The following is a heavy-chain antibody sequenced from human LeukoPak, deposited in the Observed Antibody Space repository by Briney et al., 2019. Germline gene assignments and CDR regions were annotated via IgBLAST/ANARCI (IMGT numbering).Heavy chain of an antibody. V-gene: IGHV1-69*13. CDR1: GGPFSSYA. J-gene: IGHJ6*03. CDR2: IIPIFGTA. Sequence: SVKVSCKASGGPFSSYAISWVREAPGQGLEWMVGIIPIFGTANYAQKFQGRVTITADESTSAAYMELSSLRSEGTAVYYCARNNEPDYWYYMDVWGKGTTVTVSS. CDR3: ARNNEPDYWYYMDV. D-gene: IGHD1-14*01.